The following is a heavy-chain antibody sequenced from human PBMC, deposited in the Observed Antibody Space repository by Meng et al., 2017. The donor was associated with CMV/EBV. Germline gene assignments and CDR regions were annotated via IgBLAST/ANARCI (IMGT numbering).Heavy chain of an antibody. J-gene: IGHJ4*02. CDR2: ISSSGSTI. V-gene: IGHV3-11*01. D-gene: IGHD3-3*01. CDR1: GFTFSDYY. Sequence: LSLTCAASGFTFSDYYMSWIRQAPGKGLEWVSYISSSGSTIYYADSVKGRFTISRDNAKNSLYLQMNSLRAEDTAVYYCARGLEWLLLGIFDYWGQGTLVTVSS. CDR3: ARGLEWLLLGIFDY.